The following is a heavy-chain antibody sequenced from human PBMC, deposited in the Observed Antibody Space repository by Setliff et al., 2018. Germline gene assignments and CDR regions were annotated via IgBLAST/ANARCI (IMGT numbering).Heavy chain of an antibody. CDR1: GGSISSYY. CDR3: ARTYSSSWYYFDY. Sequence: PSETLSLTCTVSGGSISSYYWSWIRQPPGKGLEWIGYIYYSGSTNCNPSLKSRVTISVDTSKNQFSLKLSSVTAADTAVYYCARTYSSSWYYFDYWGQGTLVTVSS. CDR2: IYYSGST. J-gene: IGHJ4*02. V-gene: IGHV4-59*08. D-gene: IGHD6-13*01.